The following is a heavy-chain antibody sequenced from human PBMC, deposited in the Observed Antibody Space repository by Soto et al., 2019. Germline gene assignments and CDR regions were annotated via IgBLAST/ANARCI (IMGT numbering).Heavy chain of an antibody. V-gene: IGHV3-11*01. CDR3: GRRYYGSGSYI. Sequence: GGSLRLSCAGSGFTFSDYYMSWIRQAPGKGLEWVAYITSEGGTVYYADSVKGRFTISRDNAQSSLCLQMNSLRVDDTAVYYCGRRYYGSGSYIWGQGT. CDR2: ITSEGGTV. CDR1: GFTFSDYY. J-gene: IGHJ4*02. D-gene: IGHD3-10*01.